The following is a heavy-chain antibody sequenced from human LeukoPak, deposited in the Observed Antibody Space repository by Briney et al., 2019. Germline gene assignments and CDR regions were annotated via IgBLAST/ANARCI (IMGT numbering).Heavy chain of an antibody. J-gene: IGHJ3*01. CDR2: ISSSSSYI. D-gene: IGHD3-16*02. Sequence: GGSLRLSCAASGFTLSTYNMKWVRQAPGKGLEWVSSISSSSSYIYYADSVKGRFTISRDNAKNSLYLQMNSLGAEDSAVYYCARDSLHPRRLSDAFDVWGQGTMVTVSS. CDR3: ARDSLHPRRLSDAFDV. CDR1: GFTLSTYN. V-gene: IGHV3-21*01.